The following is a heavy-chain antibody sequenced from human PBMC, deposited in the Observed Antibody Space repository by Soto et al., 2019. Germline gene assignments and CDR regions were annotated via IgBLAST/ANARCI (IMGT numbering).Heavy chain of an antibody. J-gene: IGHJ4*02. Sequence: GESLKISCKGSGYSFTSYWIGWVRQMPGKGLEWMGIIYPGDSDTRYSPSFQGQVTISADKSISTAYLQWSSLKASDTAMYYCASSSLGYCTNGVCSLPYWGQGTLVTVSS. CDR2: IYPGDSDT. CDR1: GYSFTSYW. D-gene: IGHD2-8*01. V-gene: IGHV5-51*01. CDR3: ASSSLGYCTNGVCSLPY.